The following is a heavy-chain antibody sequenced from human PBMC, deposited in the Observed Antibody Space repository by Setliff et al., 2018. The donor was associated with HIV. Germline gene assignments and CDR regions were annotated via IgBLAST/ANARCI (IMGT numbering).Heavy chain of an antibody. V-gene: IGHV4-34*01. Sequence: SETLSLTCAVSDGSFSDYYWAWIRQAPGKGLEWLGLIHHTGSATYNPSLQSRVAVSVNMPNNQFFLELTSVTAADTAVYYCATDSGSHDAFDIWGQGTMVTVSS. CDR1: DGSFSDYY. CDR3: ATDSGSHDAFDI. CDR2: IHHTGSA. D-gene: IGHD1-26*01. J-gene: IGHJ3*02.